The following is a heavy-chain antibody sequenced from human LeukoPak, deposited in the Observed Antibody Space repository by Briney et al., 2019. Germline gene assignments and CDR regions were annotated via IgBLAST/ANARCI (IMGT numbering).Heavy chain of an antibody. CDR3: ARGFYYGSGGYRNYFDY. J-gene: IGHJ4*02. V-gene: IGHV4-34*01. CDR2: INHSGST. D-gene: IGHD3-10*01. Sequence: KPSETLSLTCAVYGGSFSGYYWSWIRQPPGKGLEWIGEINHSGSTNYNPSLKSRVTISVDTSKNQFSLKLSSVTAADTAVYYCARGFYYGSGGYRNYFDYWGQGTLVTVSS. CDR1: GGSFSGYY.